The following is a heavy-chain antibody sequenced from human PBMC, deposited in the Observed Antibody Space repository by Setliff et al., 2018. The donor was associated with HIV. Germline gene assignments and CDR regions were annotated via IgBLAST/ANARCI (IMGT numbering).Heavy chain of an antibody. CDR1: EYMILAYK. CDR2: ISPNNGVA. V-gene: IGHV1-2*06. D-gene: IGHD3-9*01. Sequence: ASVKVSCKATEYMILAYKMNWVRQAPGQGLEWIGRISPNNGVAEYAPKFQGRVIMTLDTSISTAYLEIPRLTSDDAAVYYCATDAYHDFLTGPTPGAFDIWGQGTMVTVSS. J-gene: IGHJ3*02. CDR3: ATDAYHDFLTGPTPGAFDI.